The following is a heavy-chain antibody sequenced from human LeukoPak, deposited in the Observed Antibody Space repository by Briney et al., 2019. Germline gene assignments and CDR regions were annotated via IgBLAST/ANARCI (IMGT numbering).Heavy chain of an antibody. V-gene: IGHV3-7*01. CDR1: GFTSSHYW. CDR2: INQDGSVK. Sequence: GGSLRLSCTASGFTSSHYWMDWVRQAPGKGLEWVANINQDGSVKYYVDSVKGRFTISRDNTKSSLSLRMDSLRDDDTAVYYCSRSLEYLGQGTLVTVSS. CDR3: SRSLEY. J-gene: IGHJ4*02.